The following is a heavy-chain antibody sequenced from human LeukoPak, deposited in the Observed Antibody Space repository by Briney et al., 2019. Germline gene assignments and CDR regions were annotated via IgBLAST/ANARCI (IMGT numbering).Heavy chain of an antibody. J-gene: IGHJ4*02. CDR1: GFTFSSYE. Sequence: GGSLRLSCAASGFTFSSYEMNWVRQALGKGLEWVSYISSSGSTINYADSVKGRFTISRDNAKNSLYLQTNSLRAEDTAVYYCARAYSSSTFDYWGQGTLLTVSS. CDR2: ISSSGSTI. V-gene: IGHV3-48*03. CDR3: ARAYSSSTFDY. D-gene: IGHD6-6*01.